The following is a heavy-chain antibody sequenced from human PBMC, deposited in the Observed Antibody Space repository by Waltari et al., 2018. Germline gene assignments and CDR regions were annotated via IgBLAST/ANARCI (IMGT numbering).Heavy chain of an antibody. D-gene: IGHD2-15*01. V-gene: IGHV4-4*02. CDR3: ARDRGRGLYLDS. CDR1: GDSMSSSYW. CDR2: VHGSGRA. Sequence: QLQLQESGPGLVKPSGTLSLTCAVSGDSMSSSYWWSWVRQPPGKGREWIGQVHGSGRANYNPSFASRVTVSLDTPNNQFSLRVTSATAADTAIYYCARDRGRGLYLDSWGPGTLVAVSP. J-gene: IGHJ4*02.